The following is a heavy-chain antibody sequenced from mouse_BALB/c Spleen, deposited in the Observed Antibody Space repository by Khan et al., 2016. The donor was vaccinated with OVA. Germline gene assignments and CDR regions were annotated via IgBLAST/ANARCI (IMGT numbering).Heavy chain of an antibody. CDR3: SRERNYYGSSFYFDY. CDR2: ITSGGSYT. CDR1: GFTFSSYS. Sequence: EVELVESGGGLVKPGGSLKLSCAASGFTFSSYSMSWVRQTPEKRLEWVATITSGGSYTYYPDSVKGRFTISRENARNTLYLQMSSLKSEDTAMYYCSRERNYYGSSFYFDYWGQGTTLTVSS. J-gene: IGHJ2*01. D-gene: IGHD1-1*01. V-gene: IGHV5-6-4*01.